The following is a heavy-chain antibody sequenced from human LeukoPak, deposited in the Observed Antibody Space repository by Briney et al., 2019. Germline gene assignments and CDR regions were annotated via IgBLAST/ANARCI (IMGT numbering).Heavy chain of an antibody. D-gene: IGHD3-10*01. Sequence: SETLSLTCTVSGGPVSSGTYYWSWIRQPPGKGLEWIGYIYYTGSTNYNPSLKSRLTISVDTSKNQFSLKLSSVTAADTAVYYCARRGGSGRSFDYWGQGTLVTVSS. CDR3: ARRGGSGRSFDY. V-gene: IGHV4-61*01. CDR1: GGPVSSGTYY. J-gene: IGHJ4*02. CDR2: IYYTGST.